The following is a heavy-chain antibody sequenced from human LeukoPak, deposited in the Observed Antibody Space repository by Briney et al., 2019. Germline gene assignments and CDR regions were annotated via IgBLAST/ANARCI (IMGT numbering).Heavy chain of an antibody. CDR3: ARRAGAYSHPYDY. J-gene: IGHJ4*02. Sequence: GGSLRLSRTVSGCTVSSNSMCWVRQAPGKGLGWVSFIYSDHTHYSDSVTGRFTISRDNSKNTLYLQMNSLRAEDTAVYYCARRAGAYSHPYDYWGQGTLVTVSS. CDR1: GCTVSSNS. CDR2: IYSDHT. D-gene: IGHD4/OR15-4a*01. V-gene: IGHV3-53*01.